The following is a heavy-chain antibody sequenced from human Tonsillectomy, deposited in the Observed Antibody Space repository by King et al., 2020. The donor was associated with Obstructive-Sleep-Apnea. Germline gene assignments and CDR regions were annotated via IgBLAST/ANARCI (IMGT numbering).Heavy chain of an antibody. Sequence: VQLVESGGGVVQPGRSLGLSCAASGFTFTSYSMYWVRQAPGKGLEWVTVISYDGTNKYYADSVKGRFTISRDNSKNTLYLQMNSLRDEDTAVYYCAGGTDYFGSGSLGYWGQGTLVTVSS. D-gene: IGHD3-10*01. V-gene: IGHV3-30-3*01. CDR3: AGGTDYFGSGSLGY. CDR2: ISYDGTNK. CDR1: GFTFTSYS. J-gene: IGHJ4*02.